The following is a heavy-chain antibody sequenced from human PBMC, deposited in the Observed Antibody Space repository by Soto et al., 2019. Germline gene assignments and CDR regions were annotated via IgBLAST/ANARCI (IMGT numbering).Heavy chain of an antibody. J-gene: IGHJ6*02. CDR1: GFTFSSFE. V-gene: IGHV3-48*03. CDR3: ARARNDYSIYYSYCMDV. D-gene: IGHD3-16*01. CDR2: ISSSGNTI. Sequence: GGSLRLSCTASGFTFSSFEMKWVRQAPGKGLEWVSYISSSGNTIHYAESVKGRFTISRDNTKKSLYLQMNSLRAEDTAVYYCARARNDYSIYYSYCMDVWGQGTTVTVSS.